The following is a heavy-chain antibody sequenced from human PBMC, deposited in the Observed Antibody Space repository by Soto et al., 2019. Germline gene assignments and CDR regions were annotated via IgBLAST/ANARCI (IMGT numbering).Heavy chain of an antibody. D-gene: IGHD6-19*01. Sequence: PSETLSLTCTVSGGSISSSSYYWGWIRQPPGKGLEWIGSIYYSGSTNYNPSLKSRVTISVDTSKNQFSLKLSSVTAADTAVYYCARDYRGWPFDSWGQGTLVTVSS. J-gene: IGHJ4*02. CDR3: ARDYRGWPFDS. CDR1: GGSISSSSYY. V-gene: IGHV4-39*07. CDR2: IYYSGST.